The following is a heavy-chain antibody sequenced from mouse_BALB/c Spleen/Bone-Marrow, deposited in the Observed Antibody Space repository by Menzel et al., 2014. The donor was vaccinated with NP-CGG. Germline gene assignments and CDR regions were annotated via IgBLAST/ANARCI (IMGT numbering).Heavy chain of an antibody. CDR2: INPDSNTI. V-gene: IGHV4-1*02. CDR3: ASMGHNGWFDY. D-gene: IGHD6-1*01. CDR1: GFDFSSYW. J-gene: IGHJ3*01. Sequence: VQLKESGGGLVQPGGSLKLSCAASGFDFSSYWMSWVRQAPGKGLEWIGEINPDSNTINYTPSLKDKFIISRDNGKKTLYLQMNKVISEDTALYYCASMGHNGWFDYWGQGTLVTVSA.